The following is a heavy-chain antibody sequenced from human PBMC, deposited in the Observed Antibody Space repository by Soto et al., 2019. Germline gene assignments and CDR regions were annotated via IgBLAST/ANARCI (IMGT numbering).Heavy chain of an antibody. CDR3: ARDLRRYDFWSGYWNYYYYYGMDV. CDR2: INPNSGGT. CDR1: GYTFTGYY. Sequence: ASVKVSCKASGYTFTGYYMHWVRQAPGQGLEWMGWINPNSGGTNYAQKFQGRVTMTRDTSISTAYMELSRLRSDDTVVYYCARDLRRYDFWSGYWNYYYYYGMDVWGQGTTVTVSS. J-gene: IGHJ6*02. D-gene: IGHD3-3*01. V-gene: IGHV1-2*02.